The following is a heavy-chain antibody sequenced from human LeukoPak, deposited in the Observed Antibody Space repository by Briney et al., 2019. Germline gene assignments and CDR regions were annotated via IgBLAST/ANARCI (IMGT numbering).Heavy chain of an antibody. V-gene: IGHV4-31*03. Sequence: PSQTLSLTCTVSGGSISSGGYSWSWIRRHPGKGLEWIGYIYYSGSTYYNPSLKSRVSISVDTSKNQFSLKLSSVTAADTAVYYCARGRGVRGLDYWGQGTLVTVSS. J-gene: IGHJ4*02. CDR2: IYYSGST. D-gene: IGHD3-10*01. CDR1: GGSISSGGYS. CDR3: ARGRGVRGLDY.